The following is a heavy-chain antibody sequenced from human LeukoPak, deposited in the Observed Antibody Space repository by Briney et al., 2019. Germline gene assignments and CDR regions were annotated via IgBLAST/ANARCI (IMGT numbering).Heavy chain of an antibody. CDR3: ARAPVYDYVWGSYRLNYDY. CDR1: GYTFTDYY. J-gene: IGHJ4*02. V-gene: IGHV1-2*02. D-gene: IGHD3-16*02. CDR2: INPNSGGT. Sequence: ASVKVSCKASGYTFTDYYMHWVRQAPGQGLEWMGWINPNSGGTNYAQKFYARVTMTRDTSTSTVYMELSSLRSEDTAVYYCARAPVYDYVWGSYRLNYDYWGQGTLVTVSS.